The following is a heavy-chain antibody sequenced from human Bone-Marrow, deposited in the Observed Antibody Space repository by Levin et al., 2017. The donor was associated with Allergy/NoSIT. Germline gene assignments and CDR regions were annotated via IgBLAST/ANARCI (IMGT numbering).Heavy chain of an antibody. CDR1: GFTFSTYA. D-gene: IGHD3-22*01. CDR2: ISGSGGAK. J-gene: IGHJ3*01. CDR3: VRRNSYYDTSGSVHDVFDV. Sequence: ETLSLTCAASGFTFSTYAMSWVRQAPGKGLEWVSDISGSGGAKYYADSVKGRFNISRDNSKNTLYLQMKSLRVEDTAVYYCVRRNSYYDTSGSVHDVFDVWGQGTVVTVSS. V-gene: IGHV3-23*01.